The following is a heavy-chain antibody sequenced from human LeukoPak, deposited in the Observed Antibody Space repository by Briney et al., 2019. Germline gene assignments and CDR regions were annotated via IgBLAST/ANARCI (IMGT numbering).Heavy chain of an antibody. CDR3: ARSNQYVGDGIFDY. CDR1: GFSFSHYW. V-gene: IGHV3-7*01. Sequence: PGGSLRLSCAASGFSFSHYWMSWVRQTPEKGLEWVANIKQDGGERYHVDSVKGRFTISRDNAKNTLYLQMNSLRAEDTAVYYCARSNQYVGDGIFDYWGQGTLVTVSS. D-gene: IGHD1-14*01. J-gene: IGHJ4*02. CDR2: IKQDGGER.